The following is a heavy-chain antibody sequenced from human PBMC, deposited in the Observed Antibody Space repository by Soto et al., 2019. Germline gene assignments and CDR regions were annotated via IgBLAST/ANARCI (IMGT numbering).Heavy chain of an antibody. CDR3: TRDIGGWGAY. J-gene: IGHJ4*02. V-gene: IGHV3-74*01. Sequence: EVQLVESGGGLVQPGGSLRLSCAASGFTFSSYWMHWVRHAPGKGLVWVSRTNEDGSIINYADSVKGRFTISRDNAKDILYLEMNSLGVEETAVYYCTRDIGGWGAYWGQGALVTVSS. CDR2: TNEDGSII. D-gene: IGHD3-10*01. CDR1: GFTFSSYW.